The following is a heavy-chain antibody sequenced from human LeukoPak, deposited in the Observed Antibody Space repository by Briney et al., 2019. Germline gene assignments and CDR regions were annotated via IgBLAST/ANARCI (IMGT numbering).Heavy chain of an antibody. CDR2: INPSGDST. CDR3: ARENFSGSYASYFDL. CDR1: GYTFSSNY. Sequence: ASVKVSCKASGYTFSSNYLHWVRQAPGQGLGWMGLINPSGDSTSYAQKFQGRVTMTRDTSTTTVYMDLSNLRSDDTAVYYCARENFSGSYASYFDLWGRGTLVTVSS. J-gene: IGHJ2*01. V-gene: IGHV1-46*01. D-gene: IGHD1-26*01.